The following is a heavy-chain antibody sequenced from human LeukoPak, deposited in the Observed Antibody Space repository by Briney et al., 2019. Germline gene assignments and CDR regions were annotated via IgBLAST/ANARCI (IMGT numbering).Heavy chain of an antibody. J-gene: IGHJ4*02. Sequence: SETLSLTCAVYGGSFSGYYWSWIRQPPGKGLEWIGEINHSGSTNYNPSLKSRVTISVDTSKNQFSLKLSSVTAADTAVYYCARHLAGDMFFDYWGQGTLVTVSS. CDR3: ARHLAGDMFFDY. D-gene: IGHD6-19*01. CDR2: INHSGST. V-gene: IGHV4-34*01. CDR1: GGSFSGYY.